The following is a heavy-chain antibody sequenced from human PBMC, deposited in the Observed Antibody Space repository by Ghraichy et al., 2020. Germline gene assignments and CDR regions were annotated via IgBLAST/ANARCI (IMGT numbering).Heavy chain of an antibody. D-gene: IGHD1-1*01. V-gene: IGHV3-23*01. J-gene: IGHJ4*02. Sequence: GGSLRLSCAASGFTFSTYAMNWVRRAPGKGLEWVSGISGSGDKTYYADSVKGRFTISRDNSKNTLYLQMNSLRAEDTALYYCAKDSTWADNWRELPVFDYWGQGPLVPGSS. CDR1: GFTFSTYA. CDR3: AKDSTWADNWRELPVFDY. CDR2: ISGSGDKT.